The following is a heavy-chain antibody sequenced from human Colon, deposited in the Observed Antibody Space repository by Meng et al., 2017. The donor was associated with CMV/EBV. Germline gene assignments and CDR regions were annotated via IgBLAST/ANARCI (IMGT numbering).Heavy chain of an antibody. J-gene: IGHJ5*02. Sequence: GVGVGWIRQPPGKALEWLALIYWNDDKRYSPSLKSRLTITKDTSKNQVVLTMTNMDPVDTATYYCARTSITIFGVVIIGEVNWFDPWGQGTLVTVSS. V-gene: IGHV2-5*01. D-gene: IGHD3-3*01. CDR1: GVG. CDR2: IYWNDDK. CDR3: ARTSITIFGVVIIGEVNWFDP.